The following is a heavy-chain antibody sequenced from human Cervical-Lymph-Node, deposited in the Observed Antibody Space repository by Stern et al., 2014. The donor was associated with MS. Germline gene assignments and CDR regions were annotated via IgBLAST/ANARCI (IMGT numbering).Heavy chain of an antibody. V-gene: IGHV2-70*04. J-gene: IGHJ3*02. CDR1: GFSLDSGGMS. CDR3: GRTPRSYNDDTGNLALLGPDALDI. CDR2: IDWDGDK. Sequence: QVTLKESGPALVKPTQTLALTCTFSGFSLDSGGMSVSWIRQSPGKAPEWLARIDWDGDKYYSPSLRPRLSISKDTSKNQVVLRMTNMDPVDTATYYCGRTPRSYNDDTGNLALLGPDALDIWGQGTMVTVSA. D-gene: IGHD3-22*01.